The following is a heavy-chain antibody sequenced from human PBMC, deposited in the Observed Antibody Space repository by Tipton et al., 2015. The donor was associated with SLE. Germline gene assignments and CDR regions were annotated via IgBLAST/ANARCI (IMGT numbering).Heavy chain of an antibody. CDR1: GYNFTNYW. Sequence: VQLVQSGAEVKKPGESLKISCKGSGYNFTNYWMHWVRQIPGKGPVWVSRISGDGTATSHADSVKGRFTISSDAAKRTVFLQMNSLRDEDTAVYSCARGMADSPNYFDYWGLGTQVTVSS. V-gene: IGHV3-74*02. D-gene: IGHD3-22*01. CDR3: ARGMADSPNYFDY. J-gene: IGHJ4*02. CDR2: ISGDGTAT.